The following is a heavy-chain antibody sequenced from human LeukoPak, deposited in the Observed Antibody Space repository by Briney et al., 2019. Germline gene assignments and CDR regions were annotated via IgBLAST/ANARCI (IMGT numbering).Heavy chain of an antibody. CDR2: ISGSSKHR. Sequence: GGSLRLSCAASGFTFTSYSMNWVRQAPGKGLEWVSSISGSSKHRYYADSAKGRFTISRDNSKNTLYLQMNSLRAEDTAVYYCAKDKGNPVFDYWGQGTLVTVSS. CDR3: AKDKGNPVFDY. D-gene: IGHD4-23*01. J-gene: IGHJ4*02. CDR1: GFTFTSYS. V-gene: IGHV3-21*01.